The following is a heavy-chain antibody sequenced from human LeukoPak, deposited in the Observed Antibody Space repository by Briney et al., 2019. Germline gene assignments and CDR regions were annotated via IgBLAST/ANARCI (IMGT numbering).Heavy chain of an antibody. CDR1: GFTFSNFA. V-gene: IGHV3-23*01. J-gene: IGHJ4*02. CDR3: AKDITSMVRGIDY. CDR2: ISGSGGST. Sequence: GGSLRLSCAASGFTFSNFAMSWVRQAPGKGLEWVSAISGSGGSTYYADSVKGRFTISRDNSKNALFLQMNSLRAEDTALYYCAKDITSMVRGIDYWGQGTLVTVSS. D-gene: IGHD3-10*01.